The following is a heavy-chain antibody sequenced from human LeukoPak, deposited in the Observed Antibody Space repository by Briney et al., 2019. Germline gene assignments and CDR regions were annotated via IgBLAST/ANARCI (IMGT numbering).Heavy chain of an antibody. V-gene: IGHV3-43*01. CDR2: ISWDGGST. D-gene: IGHD6-13*01. CDR3: AKVLAAAADYYYGMDV. CDR1: GFTFDDYT. J-gene: IGHJ6*02. Sequence: PGGSLRLSCAASGFTFDDYTMHWVRQAPGKGLEWVSLISWDGGSTYYADSVKGRFTISRDNSKNSLYLQMNSLRTEDTALYYCAKVLAAAADYYYGMDVWGQGTTVTVSS.